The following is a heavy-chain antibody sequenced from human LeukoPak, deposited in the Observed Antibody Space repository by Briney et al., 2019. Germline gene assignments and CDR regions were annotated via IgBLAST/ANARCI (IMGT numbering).Heavy chain of an antibody. CDR2: INHSGST. CDR3: ARVGGSYYFDY. V-gene: IGHV4-34*01. CDR1: GGSFSGYY. Sequence: SETLSLTCAVYGGSFSGYYWSWIRQPPGKGLEWIGEINHSGSTNYNPSLKSRVTISVDTSKNQFSLKLSSVTAADTAVYYCARVGGSYYFDYWGQGTLVTVSS. D-gene: IGHD1-26*01. J-gene: IGHJ4*02.